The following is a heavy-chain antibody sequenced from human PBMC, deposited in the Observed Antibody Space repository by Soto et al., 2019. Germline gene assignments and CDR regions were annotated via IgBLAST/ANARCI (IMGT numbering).Heavy chain of an antibody. CDR2: ISSTGRTI. D-gene: IGHD6-19*01. CDR1: GFTFSNYY. J-gene: IGHJ4*02. CDR3: ARSYSSGWQFDY. V-gene: IGHV3-11*01. Sequence: GGSLRLSCGASGFTFSNYYMSWIRQAPGKGLEWVSYISSTGRTIYYADSVKGRFTVSRDNAQNSLSLKLNSLRVEDTAVYYCARSYSSGWQFDYWGQGTQVTVSS.